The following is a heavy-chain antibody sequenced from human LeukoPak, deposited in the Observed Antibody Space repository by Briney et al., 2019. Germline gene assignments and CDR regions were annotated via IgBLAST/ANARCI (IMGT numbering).Heavy chain of an antibody. D-gene: IGHD3-9*01. CDR1: GFTFDDYA. CDR2: ISRNSGSI. CDR3: AKGHDILTGYYTGLCDY. J-gene: IGHJ4*02. V-gene: IGHV3-9*01. Sequence: GRSLRLSCAASGFTFDDYAMHWVRQAPGKGLEWVSGISRNSGSIGYADSVKGRFTISRDNAKNSLYLQMNSLRAEDTALYYCAKGHDILTGYYTGLCDYWGQGTLVTVSS.